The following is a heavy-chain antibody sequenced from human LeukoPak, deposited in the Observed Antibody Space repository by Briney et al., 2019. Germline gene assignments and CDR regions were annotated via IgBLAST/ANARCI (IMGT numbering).Heavy chain of an antibody. J-gene: IGHJ6*03. Sequence: SGTLSLTCAVSGGSISSSNWWSWVRQPPGKGLEWIGEIYHSGSTNYNPSLKSRVTISVDKSKNQFSLKLSSVTAADTAVYYCARGSAEWSSARYYYYYYYMDVWGKGTTVTVSS. CDR3: ARGSAEWSSARYYYYYYYMDV. CDR2: IYHSGST. D-gene: IGHD3-3*01. CDR1: GGSISSSNW. V-gene: IGHV4-4*02.